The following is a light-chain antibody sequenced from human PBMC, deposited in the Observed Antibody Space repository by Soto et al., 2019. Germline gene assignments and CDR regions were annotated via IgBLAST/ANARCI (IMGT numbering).Light chain of an antibody. Sequence: QSALTQPPSASGSPGQSVTISCTGTISDIGDYDYVSWYQQHPDKAPKLIIYEVNKRPSGVPDRFSGSKSGNTASLTVSGLQADDEAVYHYSSYAGSKYLAIFGGGTKLTVL. J-gene: IGLJ2*01. V-gene: IGLV2-8*01. CDR2: EVN. CDR3: SSYAGSKYLAI. CDR1: ISDIGDYDY.